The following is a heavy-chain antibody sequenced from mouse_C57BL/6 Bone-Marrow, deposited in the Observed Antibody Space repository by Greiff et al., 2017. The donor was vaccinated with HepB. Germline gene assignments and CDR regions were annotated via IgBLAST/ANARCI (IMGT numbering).Heavy chain of an antibody. CDR2: IYPGDGDT. J-gene: IGHJ3*01. CDR3: ARGVTTSN. CDR1: GYAFSSYW. V-gene: IGHV1-80*01. Sequence: VHLVESGAELVKPGASVKISCKASGYAFSSYWMNWVKQRPGKGLEWIGQIYPGDGDTNYNGKFKGKATLTADKSSSTAYMQLSSLTSEDSAVYFCARGVTTSNWGQGTLVTVSA. D-gene: IGHD2-2*01.